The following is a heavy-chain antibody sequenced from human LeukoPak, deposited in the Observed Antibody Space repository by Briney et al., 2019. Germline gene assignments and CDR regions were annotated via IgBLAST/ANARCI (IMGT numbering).Heavy chain of an antibody. J-gene: IGHJ5*02. Sequence: SETLSLTCTVSGGSISSYYWSWIRQPPGKGLEWIGYIYYSGSTNYNPFLKSRVTISVDTSKNQFSLKLSSVTAADTAVYYCARVGDGDVAWGQGTLVTVSS. CDR2: IYYSGST. D-gene: IGHD4-17*01. CDR1: GGSISSYY. CDR3: ARVGDGDVA. V-gene: IGHV4-59*12.